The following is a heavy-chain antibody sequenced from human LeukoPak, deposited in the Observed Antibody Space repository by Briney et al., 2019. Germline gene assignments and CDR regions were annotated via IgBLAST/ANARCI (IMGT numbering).Heavy chain of an antibody. Sequence: YPGGSLRLSCAASGFTFSRYSMNWVRQAPGKGLEWVSYISSRSSTIYYADSVKGRFTISRDNAKNSLYLQMNSLRAEDTAVYYCARDVPYFWSGYYTGHDAFDIWGQGTMVTVSS. J-gene: IGHJ3*02. CDR2: ISSRSSTI. CDR3: ARDVPYFWSGYYTGHDAFDI. CDR1: GFTFSRYS. D-gene: IGHD3-3*01. V-gene: IGHV3-48*04.